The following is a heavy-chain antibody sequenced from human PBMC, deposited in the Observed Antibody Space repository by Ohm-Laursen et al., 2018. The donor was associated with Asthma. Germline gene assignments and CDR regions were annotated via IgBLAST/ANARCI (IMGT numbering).Heavy chain of an antibody. D-gene: IGHD2-8*02. CDR2: FFPDGRHT. V-gene: IGHV3-74*01. J-gene: IGHJ4*02. CDR3: AKTLSTGHAPNDH. Sequence: SLRLSCAASGFTFSDYFMHWVRQGPGQGLVWISHFFPDGRHTNYADSVKGRFTISRDNSKNTLYLQLNSLRAEDTAVYYCAKTLSTGHAPNDHWGQGTLVTVSS. CDR1: GFTFSDYF.